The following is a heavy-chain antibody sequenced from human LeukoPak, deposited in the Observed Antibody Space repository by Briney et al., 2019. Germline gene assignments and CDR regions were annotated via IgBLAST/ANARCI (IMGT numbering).Heavy chain of an antibody. Sequence: GASLKVSCKASVYTFTSYGISGVRQAPGQGLEWMGWISAYNGNTNNAQKLQGRVTMTTDTSTSTAYMELRSLRSDDTAVYYCARGNWNYVVDYWGQGTLVTVSS. V-gene: IGHV1-18*01. J-gene: IGHJ4*02. CDR1: VYTFTSYG. D-gene: IGHD1-7*01. CDR2: ISAYNGNT. CDR3: ARGNWNYVVDY.